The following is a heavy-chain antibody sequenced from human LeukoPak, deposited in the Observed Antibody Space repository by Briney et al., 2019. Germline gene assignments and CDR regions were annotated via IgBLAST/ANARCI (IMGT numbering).Heavy chain of an antibody. Sequence: PSETLSLTCTVSGGSISSGSYYWSWIRQPAGKGLEWIGRIYTSGSTNYNPSLKSRVTISVDTSKNQFSLKLSSVTAADTAVYYCARGSSLVLRYFVHYFDYWGQGTLVTVSS. CDR1: GGSISSGSYY. J-gene: IGHJ4*02. V-gene: IGHV4-61*02. D-gene: IGHD3-9*01. CDR2: IYTSGST. CDR3: ARGSSLVLRYFVHYFDY.